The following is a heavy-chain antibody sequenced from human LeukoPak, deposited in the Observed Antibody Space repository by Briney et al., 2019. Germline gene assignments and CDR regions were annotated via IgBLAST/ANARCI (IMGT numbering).Heavy chain of an antibody. D-gene: IGHD6-19*01. J-gene: IGHJ4*02. CDR3: ARHAVAGTIGY. CDR1: GGSLSSYY. V-gene: IGHV4-59*08. Sequence: PSETLSLTCTVPGGSLSSYYRSWIRQPPGKGLEWIGYIYYSGSTNYNPSLKSRVTISVDTSKNQFSLKLSSVTAADTAVYYCARHAVAGTIGYWGQGTLVTVSS. CDR2: IYYSGST.